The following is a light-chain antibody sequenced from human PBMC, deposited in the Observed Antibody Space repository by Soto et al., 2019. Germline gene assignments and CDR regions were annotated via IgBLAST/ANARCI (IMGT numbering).Light chain of an antibody. CDR1: SSDVGGYNY. CDR2: DVS. V-gene: IGLV2-14*01. J-gene: IGLJ2*01. CDR3: SSYKSSSAPVV. Sequence: QSALTQPASVSGSPGQSITISCTGTSSDVGGYNYVSWYQQHPGKAPKLMIYDVSNRPSGVSNRFSGSKSGNTASLTISGLPDEDADDYYRSSYKSSSAPVVFGGGTKLTVL.